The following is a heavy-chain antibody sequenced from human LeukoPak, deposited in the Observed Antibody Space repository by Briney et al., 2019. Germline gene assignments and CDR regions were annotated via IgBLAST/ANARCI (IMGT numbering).Heavy chain of an antibody. CDR3: ARGSRAFDI. CDR1: GFTFSSYN. Sequence: PGGSLRLSCAASGFTFSSYNMNWVRQAPGKGLEWVSSISSSSNYIYYADSLKGRFTISRDNAKNSLYLQMNSLRPEDTAVYYCARGSRAFDIWGQGTKVTVSS. CDR2: ISSSSNYI. J-gene: IGHJ3*02. V-gene: IGHV3-21*01.